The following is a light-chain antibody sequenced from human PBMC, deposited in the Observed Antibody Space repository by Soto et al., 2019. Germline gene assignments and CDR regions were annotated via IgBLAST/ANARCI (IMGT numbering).Light chain of an antibody. CDR1: QSITSW. V-gene: IGKV1-5*03. CDR3: QHYNNYPWT. J-gene: IGKJ1*01. CDR2: KAS. Sequence: DIQMTQSPSTLSASVGDRVTITCRASQSITSWLAWYQQKPGKAPKLLIYKASTLESGVPSRFSGSGSGTEFPLTISSLQPDDFAMYYCQHYNNYPWTFGQGTKVEIK.